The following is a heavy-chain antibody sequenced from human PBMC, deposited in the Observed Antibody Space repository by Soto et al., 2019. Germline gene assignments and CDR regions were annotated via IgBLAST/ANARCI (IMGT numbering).Heavy chain of an antibody. J-gene: IGHJ4*02. CDR2: ISYDGSNK. Sequence: QVQLVESGGGVVQPGRSLRLSCAASGFTFSSYAMHWVRQAPGKGLEWVAVISYDGSNKYYADSVKGRFTISRDNSKNTLYQQMNGLRAQDTAVYYCARDLVAVAGTGLDYWGQGTLVTVSS. CDR1: GFTFSSYA. V-gene: IGHV3-30-3*01. D-gene: IGHD6-19*01. CDR3: ARDLVAVAGTGLDY.